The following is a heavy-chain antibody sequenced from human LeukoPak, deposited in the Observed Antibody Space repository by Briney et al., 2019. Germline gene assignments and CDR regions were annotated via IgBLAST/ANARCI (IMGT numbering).Heavy chain of an antibody. Sequence: GRSLRLSCAASGFTFSSYAMHWVRQAPGKGLEWVAVISYDGSNKYYADSVKGRFTISRDNSKNTLYLQMNSLRAEDTAVYYCARGNDYGDPSYYYGMDVWGKGTTVTASP. CDR1: GFTFSSYA. J-gene: IGHJ6*04. CDR2: ISYDGSNK. D-gene: IGHD4-17*01. CDR3: ARGNDYGDPSYYYGMDV. V-gene: IGHV3-30*04.